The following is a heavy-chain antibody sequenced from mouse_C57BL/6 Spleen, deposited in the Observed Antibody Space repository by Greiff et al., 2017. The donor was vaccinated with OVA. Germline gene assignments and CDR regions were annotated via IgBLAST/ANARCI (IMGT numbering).Heavy chain of an antibody. Sequence: VKLMESGAELVKPGASVKISCKASGYAFSSYWMNWVKQRPGKGLEWIGQIYPGDGDTNYNGKFKGKATLTADKSSSTAYMQLSSLTSEDSAVYFCARSGDGALFDYWGQGTTLTVSS. D-gene: IGHD3-1*01. CDR3: ARSGDGALFDY. V-gene: IGHV1-80*01. CDR1: GYAFSSYW. J-gene: IGHJ2*01. CDR2: IYPGDGDT.